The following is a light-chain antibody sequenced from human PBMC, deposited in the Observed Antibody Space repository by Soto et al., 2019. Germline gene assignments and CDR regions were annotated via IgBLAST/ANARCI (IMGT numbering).Light chain of an antibody. Sequence: QSALTQRASVSGSPGQSITISCTGTSSDVGAYIYVSWYQHHPGKAPKVMIYEVTNRPSGVSDRFSGSKSGNTASLTISGLQAEDEADYYCCSYTSSRTYVFGTGTKVTVL. CDR2: EVT. CDR1: SSDVGAYIY. J-gene: IGLJ1*01. V-gene: IGLV2-14*01. CDR3: CSYTSSRTYV.